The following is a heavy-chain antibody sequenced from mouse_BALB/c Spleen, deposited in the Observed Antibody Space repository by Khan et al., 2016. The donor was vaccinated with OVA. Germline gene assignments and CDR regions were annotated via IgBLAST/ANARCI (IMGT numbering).Heavy chain of an antibody. V-gene: IGHV5-17*02. J-gene: IGHJ1*01. D-gene: IGHD1-1*01. CDR1: GFTFSSFG. CDR3: AAYGGWD. CDR2: ISSGSSTI. Sequence: EVELVEPGGGLVQPGGSRKLSCAASGFTFSSFGMHWVRQAPEKGLEWVAYISSGSSTIYYADTVKGRFTISRDTPTNTLFLHMNSLRHEDTAMHYCAAYGGWDWGAGATVTVSA.